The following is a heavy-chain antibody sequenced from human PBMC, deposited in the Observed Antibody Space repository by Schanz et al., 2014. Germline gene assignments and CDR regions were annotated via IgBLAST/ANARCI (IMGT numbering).Heavy chain of an antibody. Sequence: EVQLVESGGGLIQPGGSLRLSCAASGFTVSSNYMSWVRQAPGKGLERVSVIYSGGSTYYAVSVKGRFTISRDNSKNTLYLQMNSLKAEDTAVYYCARDRWDWNNAFDIWGQGTMVTVSP. CDR1: GFTVSSNY. D-gene: IGHD1-1*01. CDR2: IYSGGST. CDR3: ARDRWDWNNAFDI. J-gene: IGHJ3*02. V-gene: IGHV3-53*01.